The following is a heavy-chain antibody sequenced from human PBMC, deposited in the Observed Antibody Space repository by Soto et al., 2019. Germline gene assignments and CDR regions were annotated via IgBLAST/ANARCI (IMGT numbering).Heavy chain of an antibody. D-gene: IGHD3-10*01. CDR3: AREYYGSGSAFDP. CDR2: IIPILGIA. J-gene: IGHJ5*02. CDR1: GGTFSSYT. V-gene: IGHV1-69*04. Sequence: SVKVSCKASGGTFSSYTISWVRQAPGQGLEWMGRIIPILGIANYAQKFQGRVTITADKSTSTAYMELSSLRSEDTAVYYCAREYYGSGSAFDPWGQGTLVTVSS.